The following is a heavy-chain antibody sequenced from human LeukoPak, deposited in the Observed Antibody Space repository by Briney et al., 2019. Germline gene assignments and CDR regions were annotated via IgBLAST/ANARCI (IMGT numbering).Heavy chain of an antibody. V-gene: IGHV3-30*02. D-gene: IGHD2-2*02. CDR2: IHYNGARS. J-gene: IGHJ4*02. Sequence: GGSLRLSCAASGFTFSGYGMHWVRQAPGKGLEWVAFIHYNGARSFYADSVKGRFTISRDNSRNTLYLQMNTLRPEDTAVYYCAKAIWVAATSSWFSIDYWGQGTLVTVSS. CDR3: AKAIWVAATSSWFSIDY. CDR1: GFTFSGYG.